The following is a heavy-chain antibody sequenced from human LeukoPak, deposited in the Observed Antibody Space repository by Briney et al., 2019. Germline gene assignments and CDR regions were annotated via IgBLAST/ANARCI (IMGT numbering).Heavy chain of an antibody. D-gene: IGHD4-17*01. CDR3: ARDSGNYGDYVLGDY. Sequence: SVKVSCKATGGTFSSYAISWVRQAPGQGREWMGGILPIFGTANYAQKFQGRVTITTDESTSTAYMELSSLRSEDTAVYYCARDSGNYGDYVLGDYWGQGTLVTVSS. CDR2: ILPIFGTA. CDR1: GGTFSSYA. J-gene: IGHJ4*02. V-gene: IGHV1-69*05.